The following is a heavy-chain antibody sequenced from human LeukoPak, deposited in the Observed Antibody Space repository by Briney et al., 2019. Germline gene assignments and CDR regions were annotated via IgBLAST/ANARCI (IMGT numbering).Heavy chain of an antibody. CDR1: GGSLSNYY. J-gene: IGHJ4*02. Sequence: SETLSLTCAVSGGSLSNYYWTWIRQPPGKGLEWIGEINHNGGTNYSPSLNSRLTISVDTSKKQFSLKLNSVTAADTAVYYCARGTVLKLMVYASFDYWGQGTLVTVSS. D-gene: IGHD2-8*01. CDR2: INHNGGT. CDR3: ARGTVLKLMVYASFDY. V-gene: IGHV4-34*01.